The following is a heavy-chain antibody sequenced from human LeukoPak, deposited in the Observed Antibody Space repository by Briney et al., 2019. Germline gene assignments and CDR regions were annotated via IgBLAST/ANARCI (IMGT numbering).Heavy chain of an antibody. CDR3: AKGNWRYFDY. D-gene: IGHD1-1*01. V-gene: IGHV3-23*01. J-gene: IGHJ4*02. CDR2: ISGSGGST. Sequence: EGSLRLSCAASGFTFSTYVMSWVRQAPGKGLEWVSAISGSGGSTYYADSVKGRFTISRDDSKNTLYLQMNSLGADDTAVYYCAKGNWRYFDYWGQGTLVTVSS. CDR1: GFTFSTYV.